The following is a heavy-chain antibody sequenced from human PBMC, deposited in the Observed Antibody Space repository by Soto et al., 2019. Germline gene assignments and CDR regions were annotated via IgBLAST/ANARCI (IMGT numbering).Heavy chain of an antibody. D-gene: IGHD3-10*01. CDR2: IYYSGYT. Sequence: PSETLSLTCTVSGGSISDGGYYWSWIRQHPGKGLEWIGNIYYSGYTYYNQSLRSRINTSVYTSKNQFSLKLSSVTAAVTSVYYCARDTNYYGLNYFDYWGQGTLVTVS. CDR3: ARDTNYYGLNYFDY. J-gene: IGHJ4*02. V-gene: IGHV4-31*03. CDR1: GGSISDGGYY.